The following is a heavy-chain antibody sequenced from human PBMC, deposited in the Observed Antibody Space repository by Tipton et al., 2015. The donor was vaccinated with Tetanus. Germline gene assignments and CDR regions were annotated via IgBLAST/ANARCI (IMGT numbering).Heavy chain of an antibody. J-gene: IGHJ6*04. Sequence: SLRLSCAASGFTFSNYAMGWVRQAPGKGLEWVSSISSDGGRRNHADSVQGRFTISRDNSKNTLSLQLNSLRADDTAIYYCAKEALGVLNLWGKGTTVIVSS. CDR1: GFTFSNYA. D-gene: IGHD1-14*01. V-gene: IGHV3-23*01. CDR2: ISSDGGRR. CDR3: AKEALGVLNL.